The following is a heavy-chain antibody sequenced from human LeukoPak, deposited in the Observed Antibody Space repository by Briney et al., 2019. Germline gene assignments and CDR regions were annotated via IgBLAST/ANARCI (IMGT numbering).Heavy chain of an antibody. CDR3: ATSKSSSGWYWDY. D-gene: IGHD6-19*01. CDR2: IYTSGRT. CDR1: GGSISSYY. J-gene: IGHJ4*02. Sequence: TPSETLSLTCTASGGSISSYYWSWIRQPAGKGLEWIGRIYTSGRTNYNPSLKSRVTMSVDTSKNQFSLKLSSVTAADTAVYYCATSKSSSGWYWDYWGQGTLVTVSS. V-gene: IGHV4-4*07.